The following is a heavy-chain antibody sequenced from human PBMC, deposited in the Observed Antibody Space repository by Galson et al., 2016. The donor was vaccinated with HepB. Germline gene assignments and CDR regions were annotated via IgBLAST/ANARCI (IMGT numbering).Heavy chain of an antibody. V-gene: IGHV3-48*02. D-gene: IGHD3-16*01. CDR1: GFIFSVYN. Sequence: SLRLSCAAPGFIFSVYNMNWARQAPGKGLEWIAWITGSSDTMYYADSVKGRFTISRDNAKNSLYLEMNSLRDEDTAVYYCARDDYFRLGYWGQGTLVTVSS. J-gene: IGHJ4*02. CDR2: ITGSSDTM. CDR3: ARDDYFRLGY.